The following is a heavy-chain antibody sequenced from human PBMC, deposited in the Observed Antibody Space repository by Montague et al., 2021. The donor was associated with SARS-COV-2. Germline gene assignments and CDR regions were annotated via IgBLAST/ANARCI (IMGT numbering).Heavy chain of an antibody. V-gene: IGHV6-1*01. CDR2: PNSRCKWTS. J-gene: IGHJ4*02. CDR1: GDSVGGKEPT. Sequence: CAISGDSVGGKEPTCRWKGQTPELESRWLRRPNSRCKWTSDYATSVEGRISIDPDTSKNQFFLHLRSVTPEDTGVYYCVRDTGSAQAGFDAWGQGTLVTVSS. CDR3: VRDTGSAQAGFDA. D-gene: IGHD4-17*01.